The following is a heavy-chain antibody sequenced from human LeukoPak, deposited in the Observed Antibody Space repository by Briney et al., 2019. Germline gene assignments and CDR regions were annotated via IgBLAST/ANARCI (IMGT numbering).Heavy chain of an antibody. CDR1: GFTFSSYG. D-gene: IGHD1-1*01. J-gene: IGHJ4*02. Sequence: GGSLRLSCAASGFTFSSYGMHWVRQAPGKGLEWVAVIWYDGSNKYYADSVKGRFTISRDNSKNTLYLQMNSLRAEDTAVYYCARHAGVEGDYFDYWGQGTLVTVSS. CDR3: ARHAGVEGDYFDY. CDR2: IWYDGSNK. V-gene: IGHV3-33*01.